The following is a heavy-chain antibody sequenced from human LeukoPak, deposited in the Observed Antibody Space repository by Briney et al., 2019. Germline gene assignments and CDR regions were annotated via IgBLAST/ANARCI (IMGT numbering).Heavy chain of an antibody. J-gene: IGHJ4*02. V-gene: IGHV4-39*01. Sequence: PSETLSLTCTVSGGSISSSSYYWGWIRQPPGKGLEWIGSIYYSGSTYYNPSLKSRVTISVDTSKNQFSLKLSSVTAADTAVYYCARLMRYKYSSGWYPDYWGQGTLVTVSS. D-gene: IGHD6-19*01. CDR3: ARLMRYKYSSGWYPDY. CDR1: GGSISSSSYY. CDR2: IYYSGST.